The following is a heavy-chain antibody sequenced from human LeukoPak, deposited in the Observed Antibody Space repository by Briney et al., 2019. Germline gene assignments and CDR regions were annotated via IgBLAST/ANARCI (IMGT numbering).Heavy chain of an antibody. V-gene: IGHV4-34*01. Sequence: SETLSLTCTVYGGSFSDYYWSWIRQPPGKGLEWIGEINHSGSTNYNPSLKSRVTISVDTSKNQFSLKLSSVTAADTAVYYCASVTYYDSSGYPYWGQGTLVTVSS. CDR1: GGSFSDYY. J-gene: IGHJ4*02. CDR3: ASVTYYDSSGYPY. D-gene: IGHD3-22*01. CDR2: INHSGST.